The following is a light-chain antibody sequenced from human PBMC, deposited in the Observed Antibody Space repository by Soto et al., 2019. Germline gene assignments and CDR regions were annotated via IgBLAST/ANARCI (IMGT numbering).Light chain of an antibody. Sequence: DIQMTQSPSSLSASVGDRVTITCRASQYISTYLNWYQQKPGKAPKLLICLASTLHSGVPSRFSGTGSGTDFTLTISSLQPEDFATYYCQQSYSTPPDTFGQGTKLEIK. CDR2: LAS. J-gene: IGKJ2*01. CDR3: QQSYSTPPDT. V-gene: IGKV1-39*01. CDR1: QYISTY.